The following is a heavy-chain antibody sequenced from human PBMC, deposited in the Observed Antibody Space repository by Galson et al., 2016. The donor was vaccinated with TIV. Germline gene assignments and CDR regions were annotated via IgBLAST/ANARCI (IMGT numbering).Heavy chain of an antibody. Sequence: QSGAEVKKPGESLKISCKASGDSFTNYALSWVRQAPGQGLEWMGGFMPRTGAANYAEKFQGRLTLTAQESTNTAYMELNSLRFDDTAVYYCARGFLRVPNYWSDYPQSTYYQCQMNVWGQGTTVTVSS. D-gene: IGHD3-3*01. J-gene: IGHJ6*02. V-gene: IGHV1-69*01. CDR2: FMPRTGAA. CDR1: GDSFTNYA. CDR3: ARGFLRVPNYWSDYPQSTYYQCQMNV.